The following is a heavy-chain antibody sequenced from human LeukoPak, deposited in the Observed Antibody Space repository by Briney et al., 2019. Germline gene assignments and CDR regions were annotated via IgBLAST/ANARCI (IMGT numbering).Heavy chain of an antibody. D-gene: IGHD2/OR15-2a*01. CDR2: MNPNTGNT. Sequence: ASVKVSCKASGYTFTTYDINWVRQATGRGLEWMGWMNPNTGNTGYAQKFQGRINITRDTSVSKVYVELSSLRSEDAAVYFCARGIGDYDDYWGQGTLVTVSS. J-gene: IGHJ4*02. CDR3: ARGIGDYDDY. V-gene: IGHV1-8*01. CDR1: GYTFTTYD.